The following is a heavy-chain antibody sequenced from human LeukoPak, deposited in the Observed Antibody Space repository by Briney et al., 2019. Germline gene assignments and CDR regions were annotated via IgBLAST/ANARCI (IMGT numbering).Heavy chain of an antibody. CDR3: ASSYDSSGSPYYYYGMDV. CDR1: GYSFTSYW. J-gene: IGHJ6*02. Sequence: GESLKISCKGSGYSFTSYWIGWVRQMPGKGLEWMGIIYPGDSDTRYSPSFQGQVTISADKSISTAYLQWSSLKASDTAMYYCASSYDSSGSPYYYYGMDVWGQGTTVTVSS. CDR2: IYPGDSDT. D-gene: IGHD3-22*01. V-gene: IGHV5-51*01.